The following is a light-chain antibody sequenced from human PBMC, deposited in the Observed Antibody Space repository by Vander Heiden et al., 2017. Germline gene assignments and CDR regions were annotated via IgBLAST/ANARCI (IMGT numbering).Light chain of an antibody. CDR3: SSYTSSSTLGV. Sequence: QSALTHPASVAGSPGQSISISCTGTSSDVGGYNYVSCYQQHPVKAPKLMIYDVSNRPSGVSNRFSGSKSGNTASLTISGLQDEAEADYYCSSYTSSSTLGVFGGGTKLTVL. CDR2: DVS. CDR1: SSDVGGYNY. V-gene: IGLV2-14*01. J-gene: IGLJ3*02.